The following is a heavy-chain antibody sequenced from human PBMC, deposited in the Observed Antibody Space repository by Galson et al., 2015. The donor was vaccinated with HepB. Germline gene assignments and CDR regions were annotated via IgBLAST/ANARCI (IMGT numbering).Heavy chain of an antibody. J-gene: IGHJ4*02. D-gene: IGHD2-2*02. CDR2: IKQDGSEK. V-gene: IGHV3-7*03. CDR1: GFTFSSYW. CDR3: ASFAAAAISPFDY. Sequence: SLRLSCAASGFTFSSYWMSWVRQAPGKGLEWVANIKQDGSEKYYVDSVKGRFTISRDNAKNSLYLQMNSLRAEDAAVYYCASFAAAAISPFDYWGQGTLVTVSS.